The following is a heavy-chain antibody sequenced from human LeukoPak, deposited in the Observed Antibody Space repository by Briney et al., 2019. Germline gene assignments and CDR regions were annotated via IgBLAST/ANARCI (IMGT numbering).Heavy chain of an antibody. Sequence: GGSLRLSCAASGFTFSSYAMSWVRQTPGQGLEWVSSISSTGASTYYADSVKGRFTISRDNSKNTLYLQMNSLRAEDTAAYYCAKDLGWFGELCHFDYWGQGTLVTVSS. D-gene: IGHD3-10*01. V-gene: IGHV3-23*01. J-gene: IGHJ4*02. CDR2: ISSTGAST. CDR3: AKDLGWFGELCHFDY. CDR1: GFTFSSYA.